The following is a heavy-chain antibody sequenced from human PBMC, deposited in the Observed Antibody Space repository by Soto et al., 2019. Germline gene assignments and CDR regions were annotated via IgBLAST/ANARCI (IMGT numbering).Heavy chain of an antibody. Sequence: ASVKVSCKASGYTFTGYYMHWVRQAPGRGLEWMGWINPNSGGTNYEQKFQGWVTMTRDTSISTAYMELSGLRSDDTAVYYCARGASLTYYDFWSGYYFGVGFDIWG. CDR2: INPNSGGT. V-gene: IGHV1-2*04. CDR1: GYTFTGYY. J-gene: IGHJ3*02. D-gene: IGHD3-3*01. CDR3: ARGASLTYYDFWSGYYFGVGFDI.